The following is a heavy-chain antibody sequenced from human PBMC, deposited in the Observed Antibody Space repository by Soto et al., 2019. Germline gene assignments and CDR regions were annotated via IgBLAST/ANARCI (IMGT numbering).Heavy chain of an antibody. Sequence: GGSLRLSCAASGFTFSSYAMSWVRQAPGKGLEWVSAISGSGGSTYYADSVKGRFTISRDNSKNTLYLQMNSLRAEDTAVYYCAKALVTYYDFWSGYSRGYYYYYMDVWGKGTTVTVSS. CDR3: AKALVTYYDFWSGYSRGYYYYYMDV. CDR2: ISGSGGST. D-gene: IGHD3-3*01. J-gene: IGHJ6*03. CDR1: GFTFSSYA. V-gene: IGHV3-23*01.